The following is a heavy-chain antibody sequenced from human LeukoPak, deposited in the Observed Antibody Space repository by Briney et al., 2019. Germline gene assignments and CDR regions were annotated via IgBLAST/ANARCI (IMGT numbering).Heavy chain of an antibody. CDR1: GFTFSSYA. V-gene: IGHV3-30*04. CDR3: AREKDFDWLSHDFGY. Sequence: GGSLRLSCAASGFTFSSYAMHWVRQAPGKGLEWVAVISYDGSNKYYADSVKGRFTISRDNSKNTLYLQMNSLRAEDTAVYYCAREKDFDWLSHDFGYWGQGTLVTVSS. J-gene: IGHJ4*02. D-gene: IGHD3-9*01. CDR2: ISYDGSNK.